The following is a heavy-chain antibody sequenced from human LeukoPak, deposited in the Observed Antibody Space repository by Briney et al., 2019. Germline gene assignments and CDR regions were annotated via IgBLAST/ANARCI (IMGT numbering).Heavy chain of an antibody. CDR1: GFTFSSYG. CDR3: ARDPPYYYDSSGTLDY. J-gene: IGHJ4*02. V-gene: IGHV3-33*01. CDR2: IWYDGSNK. D-gene: IGHD3-22*01. Sequence: GGSLRLSCAASGFTFSSYGMDWVRQAPGKGLEWVAVIWYDGSNKYYADSVKGRFTISRDNSKNTLYLQMNSLRAEDTAVYYCARDPPYYYDSSGTLDYWGQGTPVTVSS.